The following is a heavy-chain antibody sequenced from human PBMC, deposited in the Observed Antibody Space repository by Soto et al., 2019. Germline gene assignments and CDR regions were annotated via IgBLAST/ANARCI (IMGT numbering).Heavy chain of an antibody. CDR1: GFTFSSYA. CDR3: AMLNSGSYSYHGMDV. V-gene: IGHV3-23*01. D-gene: IGHD1-26*01. CDR2: ISGSGGNT. J-gene: IGHJ6*02. Sequence: EVQLLESGGDLVQPGGSLRLSCAASGFTFSSYAMNWVRQAPGKGLEWVSAISGSGGNTLYADSVKGRFTISRDNSKNTLFLQMHSLRAKDTAIYYCAMLNSGSYSYHGMDVWGQGTRVTVSS.